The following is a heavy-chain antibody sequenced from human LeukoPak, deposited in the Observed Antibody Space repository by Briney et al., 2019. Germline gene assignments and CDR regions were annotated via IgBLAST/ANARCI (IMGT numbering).Heavy chain of an antibody. J-gene: IGHJ4*02. CDR2: IYYSGST. CDR3: ATLMGGRRGEVFDY. V-gene: IGHV4-59*01. D-gene: IGHD2-8*01. CDR1: GGSISSYY. Sequence: SETLSLTCTVPGGSISSYYWSWIRQPPGKGLEWIGYIYYSGSTNYNPSLKSRVTISVDTSKNQFSLKLSSVTAADTAVYYCATLMGGRRGEVFDYWGQGTLVTVSS.